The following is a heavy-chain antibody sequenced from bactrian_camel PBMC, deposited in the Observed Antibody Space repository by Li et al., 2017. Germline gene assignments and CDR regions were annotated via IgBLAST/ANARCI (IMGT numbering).Heavy chain of an antibody. CDR3: AAKGTDFRF. Sequence: VQLVESGGESVQAGGSLRLSCAVHGYAVLGKALTWFRQAPGKEREAVATIYVGGDSTLYADSVKGRFTISRDNVQNTVYLQMNSLKEDDDTALYYCAAKGTDFRFWGQGTQVTVS. CDR2: IYVGGDST. V-gene: IGHV3S40*01. CDR1: GYAVLGKA. J-gene: IGHJ6*01.